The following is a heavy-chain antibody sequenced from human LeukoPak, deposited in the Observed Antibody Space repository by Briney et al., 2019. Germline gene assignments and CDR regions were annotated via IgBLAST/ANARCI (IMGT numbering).Heavy chain of an antibody. D-gene: IGHD5-12*01. Sequence: PSQTLSLTCTVSGGSISSGGYYWSWIRQPPGKGLEWIGYIYHSGSTYYNPSLKSRVTISVDRSKNQFSLKLSSVTAADTAVYYCARHAESGSDRFDHWGRGTLVTVSS. CDR2: IYHSGST. CDR1: GGSISSGGYY. J-gene: IGHJ4*02. CDR3: ARHAESGSDRFDH. V-gene: IGHV4-30-2*01.